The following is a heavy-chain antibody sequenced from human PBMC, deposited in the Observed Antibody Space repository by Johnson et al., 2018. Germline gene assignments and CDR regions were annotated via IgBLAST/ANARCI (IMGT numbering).Heavy chain of an antibody. Sequence: VQLVESGGGVVQPGRSLRLSCAASGFTFSSYAMHWVRQAPGKGLEWVAVISYDGSNKYYADSVKGRFIISRDNSKNTLYLQMNSLRAEDTAVYYCARDLHTGGRDWSYYMDVWGKGTTVTVSS. CDR3: ARDLHTGGRDWSYYMDV. J-gene: IGHJ6*03. CDR2: ISYDGSNK. V-gene: IGHV3-30-3*01. D-gene: IGHD2-8*02. CDR1: GFTFSSYA.